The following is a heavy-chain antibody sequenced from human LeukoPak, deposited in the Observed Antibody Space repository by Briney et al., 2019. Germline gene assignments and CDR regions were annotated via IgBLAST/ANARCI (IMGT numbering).Heavy chain of an antibody. J-gene: IGHJ4*02. CDR3: ARGAAPRSYDFGDYFDY. D-gene: IGHD4-17*01. CDR2: INPGGGPT. Sequence: ASVTVSCKASGYSFISYYIHWVRQAPGQGLEWVGIINPGGGPTNYARKFQARVTLTSDTSTTTVYMELSGLTSEDTAVYYCARGAAPRSYDFGDYFDYWGQGTLVTVSS. V-gene: IGHV1-46*01. CDR1: GYSFISYY.